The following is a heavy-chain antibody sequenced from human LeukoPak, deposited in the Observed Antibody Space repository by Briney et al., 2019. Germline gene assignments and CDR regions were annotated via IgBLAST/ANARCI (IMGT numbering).Heavy chain of an antibody. CDR1: GGSFSGYY. CDR2: INHSGST. V-gene: IGHV4-34*01. Sequence: SETLSLTCAVYGGSFSGYYWSWIRQPPGKGLEWIGEINHSGSTNYNPSLKSRVTISVDTSKNQFSLKLSSVTGADTAVYYCARGLQSAVAPAQYFDLWGRGTLVTVSS. D-gene: IGHD6-19*01. J-gene: IGHJ2*01. CDR3: ARGLQSAVAPAQYFDL.